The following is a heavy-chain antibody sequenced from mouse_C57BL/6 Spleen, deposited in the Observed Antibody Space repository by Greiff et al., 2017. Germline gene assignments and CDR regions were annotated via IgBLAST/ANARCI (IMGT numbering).Heavy chain of an antibody. J-gene: IGHJ3*01. CDR1: GYTFTSYW. CDR3: ARSLYYYGSSWFAY. D-gene: IGHD1-1*01. V-gene: IGHV1-7*01. CDR2: INPSSGYT. Sequence: VQLQQSGAELAKPGASVKLSCKASGYTFTSYWMHWVKQRPGQGLEWIGYINPSSGYTKYNQKFKDKATLTADNSSSTAYMQLSSLTYEDSAVYYCARSLYYYGSSWFAYWGQGTLVTVSA.